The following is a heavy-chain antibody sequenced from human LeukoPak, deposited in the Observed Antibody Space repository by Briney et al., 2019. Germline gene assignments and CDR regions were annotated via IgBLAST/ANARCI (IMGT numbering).Heavy chain of an antibody. J-gene: IGHJ4*02. Sequence: GGSLRLSCAASGFTFRAYALHWVRQAPGKGLEWLAVISKDGTIQYYAHSVKGRFTIARDNSRNIMNLQTDSLRPEDTALYYCARAMVRGVIPYWGQGTLVTVSS. V-gene: IGHV3-30*04. CDR3: ARAMVRGVIPY. CDR2: ISKDGTIQ. D-gene: IGHD3-10*01. CDR1: GFTFRAYA.